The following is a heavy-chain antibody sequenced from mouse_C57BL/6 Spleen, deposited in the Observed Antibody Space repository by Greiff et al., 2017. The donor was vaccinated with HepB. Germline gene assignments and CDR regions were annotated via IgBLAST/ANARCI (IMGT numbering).Heavy chain of an antibody. V-gene: IGHV6-3*01. CDR1: GFTFSNYW. J-gene: IGHJ3*01. D-gene: IGHD2-4*01. Sequence: EVHLVESGGGLVQPGGSMKLSCVASGFTFSNYWMNWVRQSPEKGLEWVAQIRLKSDNYATNYAESVKGRFTISRDDSKSSVYLQMNNLRAEDTGIYYCTGYDYDDGFAYWGQGTLVTVSA. CDR3: TGYDYDDGFAY. CDR2: IRLKSDNYAT.